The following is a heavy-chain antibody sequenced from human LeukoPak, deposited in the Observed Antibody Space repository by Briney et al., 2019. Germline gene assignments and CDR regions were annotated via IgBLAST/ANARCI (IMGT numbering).Heavy chain of an antibody. CDR2: IIPILGTA. Sequence: SVKVSCKASGGTFSSYAISWVRQAPGQGLEWMGGIIPILGTANYAQKFQGRVTITTDKSTSTAYMEPSSLRSEETAVYYCATQTYYYDSSGYYSFDYWGQGTLVTVSS. V-gene: IGHV1-69*10. CDR3: ATQTYYYDSSGYYSFDY. J-gene: IGHJ4*02. CDR1: GGTFSSYA. D-gene: IGHD3-22*01.